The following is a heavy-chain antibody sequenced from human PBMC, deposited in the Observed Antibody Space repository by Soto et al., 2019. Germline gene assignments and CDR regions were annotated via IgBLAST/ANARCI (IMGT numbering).Heavy chain of an antibody. CDR2: IYYSGST. V-gene: IGHV4-59*01. CDR1: GGSISSYY. Sequence: SETLSLTCTVSGGSISSYYWSWIRQPPGKGLEWIGYIYYSGSTNYNPSLKSRVTISVDTSKNQFSLKLSSVTAADTAVYYCARCKDSSAYQYGFDIWGQGTMVTVSS. J-gene: IGHJ3*02. D-gene: IGHD3-22*01. CDR3: ARCKDSSAYQYGFDI.